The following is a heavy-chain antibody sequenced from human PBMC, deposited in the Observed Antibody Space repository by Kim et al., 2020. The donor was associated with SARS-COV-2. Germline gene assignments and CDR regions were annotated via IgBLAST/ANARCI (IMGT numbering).Heavy chain of an antibody. CDR3: AREKYYYGSGSHSDY. CDR2: IIPILGIA. D-gene: IGHD3-10*01. CDR1: GGTFSSYT. Sequence: SVKVSCKASGGTFSSYTISWVRQAPGQGLEWMGRIIPILGIANYAQKFQGRVTITADKSTNTAYMELSSLRSEDTAVYYCAREKYYYGSGSHSDYWGQGTLVTVSS. V-gene: IGHV1-69*04. J-gene: IGHJ4*02.